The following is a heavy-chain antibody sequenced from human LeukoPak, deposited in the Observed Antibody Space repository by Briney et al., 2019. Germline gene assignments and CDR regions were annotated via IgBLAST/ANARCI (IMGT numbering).Heavy chain of an antibody. CDR3: AKEGSESHYDILTGYRPVSSFDI. J-gene: IGHJ3*02. D-gene: IGHD3-9*01. CDR1: GFTFSSYA. CDR2: ISGSGGST. Sequence: GGSLGLSCAASGFTFSSYAMSWVRQAPGRGLEWVSAISGSGGSTYYADSVKGRFTISRDNSKNTLYLQMNSLRAEDTAVYYCAKEGSESHYDILTGYRPVSSFDIWGQGTTVTVSS. V-gene: IGHV3-23*01.